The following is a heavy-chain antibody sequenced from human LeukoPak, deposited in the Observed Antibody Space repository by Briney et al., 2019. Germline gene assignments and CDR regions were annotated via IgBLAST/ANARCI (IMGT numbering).Heavy chain of an antibody. CDR1: GYTCTSYG. V-gene: IGHV1-18*01. CDR2: ISAYNGNT. D-gene: IGHD3-22*01. J-gene: IGHJ4*02. Sequence: GASVKVSCKASGYTCTSYGISWVRQAPGQGLEWMGWISAYNGNTNYAQKLQGRVTMTTDTSTSTAYMELRSLRSDDAAVYYCARGGGSYCDSSGYYYDWGQGTLVTVSS. CDR3: ARGGGSYCDSSGYYYD.